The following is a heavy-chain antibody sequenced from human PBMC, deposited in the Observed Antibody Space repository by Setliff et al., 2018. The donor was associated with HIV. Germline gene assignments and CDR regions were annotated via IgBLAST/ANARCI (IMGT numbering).Heavy chain of an antibody. J-gene: IGHJ4*02. V-gene: IGHV4-38-2*01. CDR1: GYSISSGYY. Sequence: PSETLSLTCAVSGYSISSGYYWGWIRQPPGRGLEWIGNISHSGGTHYNPSLRSRVTISVDTSKNHFSLKLSSVTAADTAVFYCARVPFTTGFDYWGQGILVTVSS. CDR3: ARVPFTTGFDY. CDR2: ISHSGGT. D-gene: IGHD3-3*01.